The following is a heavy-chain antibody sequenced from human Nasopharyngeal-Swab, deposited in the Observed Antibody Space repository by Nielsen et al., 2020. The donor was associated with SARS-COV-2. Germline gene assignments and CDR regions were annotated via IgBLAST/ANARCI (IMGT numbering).Heavy chain of an antibody. CDR3: ARDLPRITIFGVVDY. J-gene: IGHJ4*02. CDR1: GYTFTSYG. V-gene: IGHV1-18*01. Sequence: ASAKVSCKASGYTFTSYGISWVRQAPGQGLEWMGWISAYNGNTNYAQKLQGRVTMTTDTSTSTAYMELRSLRSDDTAVYYCARDLPRITIFGVVDYWGQGTLVTVSS. CDR2: ISAYNGNT. D-gene: IGHD3-3*01.